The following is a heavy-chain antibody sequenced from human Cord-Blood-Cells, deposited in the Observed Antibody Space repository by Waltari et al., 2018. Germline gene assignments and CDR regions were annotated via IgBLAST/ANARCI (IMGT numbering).Heavy chain of an antibody. Sequence: QVQLVQSGAEVKNPGSSVKVSCKASGGTVSSLPIRWVRQAPGQGLEWMGGIIPIFGTANYAQKFQGRVTITADKSTSTAYMELSSLRSEDTAVYYCARSRGDRYFDYWGQGTLVTVSS. V-gene: IGHV1-69*06. CDR2: IIPIFGTA. CDR3: ARSRGDRYFDY. CDR1: GGTVSSLP. J-gene: IGHJ4*02. D-gene: IGHD2-21*02.